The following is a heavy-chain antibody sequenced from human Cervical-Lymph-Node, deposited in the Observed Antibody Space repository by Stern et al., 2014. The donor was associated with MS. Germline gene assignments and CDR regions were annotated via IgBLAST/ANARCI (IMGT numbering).Heavy chain of an antibody. D-gene: IGHD6-19*01. CDR2: ISSSSSYI. CDR3: ARLPGIAVAMIDY. Sequence: VQLVESGGGLVKPGGSLRLSCAASGFTFSSYSMNWVRQAPGKGLEWVSSISSSSSYIYYADSVKGRFTISRDNAKNSLYLQMNSLGAEDTAVYYCARLPGIAVAMIDYWGQGTLVTVSS. CDR1: GFTFSSYS. J-gene: IGHJ4*02. V-gene: IGHV3-21*01.